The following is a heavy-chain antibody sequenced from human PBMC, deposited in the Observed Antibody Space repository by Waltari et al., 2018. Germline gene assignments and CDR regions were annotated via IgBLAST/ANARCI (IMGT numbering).Heavy chain of an antibody. D-gene: IGHD2-2*01. V-gene: IGHV1-8*01. CDR1: GYTFTSYD. Sequence: QVQLVQSGAEVKKPGASVKVSCKASGYTFTSYDINWVRQATGQGLEWMGWMNPNSGNTGYAQKFQGRDTMTRNTSICTAYMELSSLRSEDTAVYYCARSRVVVPAANPMDVWCKGTTVTVSS. J-gene: IGHJ6*03. CDR2: MNPNSGNT. CDR3: ARSRVVVPAANPMDV.